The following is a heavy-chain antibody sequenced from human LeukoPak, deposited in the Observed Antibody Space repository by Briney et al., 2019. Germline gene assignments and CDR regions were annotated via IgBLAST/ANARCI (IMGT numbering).Heavy chain of an antibody. CDR2: ISAGGSTK. D-gene: IGHD1-1*01. V-gene: IGHV3-48*03. CDR1: GFTFSSYG. Sequence: GGSLRLSCAASGFTFSSYGMSWVRQAPGKGLEWVSYISAGGSTKLSADSVKGRFTISRDNAKNSLYLQMNSLRAEDTAVYYCAREGAPATGASPDALDIWGRGTMVTVSS. J-gene: IGHJ3*02. CDR3: AREGAPATGASPDALDI.